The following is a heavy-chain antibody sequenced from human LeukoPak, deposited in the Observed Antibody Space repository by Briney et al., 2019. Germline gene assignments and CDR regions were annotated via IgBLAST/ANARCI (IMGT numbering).Heavy chain of an antibody. Sequence: GGSLRLSCAASGFTFSSYAMSWVRQAPGKGLXXXXXXXXXXGSTYYADSVKGRFTISRDNSKNTLYLQMNSLRAEDTAVYYCAKDPFGCDTLTGYYHDAFDIWGQGTMATVSS. V-gene: IGHV3-23*01. CDR3: AKDPFGCDTLTGYYHDAFDI. CDR1: GFTFSSYA. CDR2: XXXXXGST. D-gene: IGHD3-9*01. J-gene: IGHJ3*02.